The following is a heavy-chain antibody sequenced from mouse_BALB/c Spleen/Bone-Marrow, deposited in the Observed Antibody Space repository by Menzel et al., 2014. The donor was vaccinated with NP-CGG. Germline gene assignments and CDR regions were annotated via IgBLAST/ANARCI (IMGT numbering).Heavy chain of an antibody. CDR2: IGSKANNHAT. D-gene: IGHD3-1*01. Sequence: EVQGVESGGGLVQPGGSMKLSCAASGFTFSDAWMDWVRQSPEKGLEWVAVIGSKANNHATYYAESVKGRFTISRDDSKSSVYLQMNSLRAEDTGIYYCTGLQAYWGQGTLVTVSA. J-gene: IGHJ3*01. V-gene: IGHV6-6*01. CDR3: TGLQAY. CDR1: GFTFSDAW.